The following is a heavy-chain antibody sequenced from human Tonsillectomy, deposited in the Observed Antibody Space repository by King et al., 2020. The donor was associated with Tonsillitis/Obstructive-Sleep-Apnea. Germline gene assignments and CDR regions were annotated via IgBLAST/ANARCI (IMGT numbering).Heavy chain of an antibody. J-gene: IGHJ6*02. CDR1: GFTFSTYE. V-gene: IGHV3-48*03. CDR3: ARDEATVTIYGMDV. D-gene: IGHD4-11*01. Sequence: LVESGGGLVQPGGSLRLSCAASGFTFSTYEMNWVRQAPGKGLEWISYISSSGSIIYYADSLKGRFTISRDNAKNSLYLEMNSLRAEDTAVYYCARDEATVTIYGMDVWGQGTTVTVSS. CDR2: ISSSGSII.